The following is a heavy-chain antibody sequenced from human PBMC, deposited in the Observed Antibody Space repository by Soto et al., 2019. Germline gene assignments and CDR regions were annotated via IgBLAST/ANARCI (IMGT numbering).Heavy chain of an antibody. J-gene: IGHJ6*02. CDR3: ARDSVVVPGSRGMDV. CDR2: IYYSGST. V-gene: IGHV4-31*03. Sequence: SETLSLTCTVSGGSISSGGYYWSWIRQHPGKGLEWIGYIYYSGSTYYNPSLKSRVTISVDTSKNQFSLKLSSVTAADTAVYYCARDSVVVPGSRGMDVWGQGTTVTVSS. D-gene: IGHD2-2*01. CDR1: GGSISSGGYY.